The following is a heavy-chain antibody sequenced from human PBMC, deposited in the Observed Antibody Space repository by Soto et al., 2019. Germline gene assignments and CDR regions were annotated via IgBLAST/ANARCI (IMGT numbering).Heavy chain of an antibody. CDR2: IYSGGST. J-gene: IGHJ4*02. Sequence: GGSLRLSCAASGFTVSSNYMSWVRQAPGKGLEWVSVIYSGGSTYYADSVKGRFTISRDNSKNTLYLQMNSLRAEDTAVYYCARAVYDFWSGPAWDYWGQGTLVTVSS. CDR3: ARAVYDFWSGPAWDY. CDR1: GFTVSSNY. V-gene: IGHV3-66*01. D-gene: IGHD3-3*01.